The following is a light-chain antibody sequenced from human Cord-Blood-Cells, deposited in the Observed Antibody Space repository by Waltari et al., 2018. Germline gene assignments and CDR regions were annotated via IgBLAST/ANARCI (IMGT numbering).Light chain of an antibody. CDR3: SSYTSSSTLL. V-gene: IGLV2-14*01. J-gene: IGLJ3*02. CDR2: EVS. Sequence: QSALTQPASVSGSPGQSITISCTGTSSDVGGYNYVSWYQQHPGKAPKLMIYEVSNRPSGVSNRFSGSESGNTASLTISGLQAEDEADYYCSSYTSSSTLLFGGGTKLTVL. CDR1: SSDVGGYNY.